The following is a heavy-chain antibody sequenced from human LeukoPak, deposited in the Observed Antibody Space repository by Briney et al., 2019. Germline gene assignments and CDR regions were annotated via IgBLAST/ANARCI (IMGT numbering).Heavy chain of an antibody. J-gene: IGHJ4*02. D-gene: IGHD3-3*01. V-gene: IGHV4-61*02. Sequence: SETLSLTCTVSGGSISSGSYYWSWIRQPAGKGLEWIGRIYTSGSTNYNPSLKSRVTISVDTSKNQFSLKLSSVTAADTAVYYCARITYDFWSGYYGDYFDYWGQGTLVTVSS. CDR2: IYTSGST. CDR1: GGSISSGSYY. CDR3: ARITYDFWSGYYGDYFDY.